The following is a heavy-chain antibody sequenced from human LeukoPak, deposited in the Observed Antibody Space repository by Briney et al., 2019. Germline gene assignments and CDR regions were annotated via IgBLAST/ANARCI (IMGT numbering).Heavy chain of an antibody. V-gene: IGHV3-23*01. D-gene: IGHD3-10*01. J-gene: IGHJ4*02. Sequence: GGSLRLSCAASGFTFSGSAMSWVRQAPGEGLEWVSLISYSGANSYYTDSVKGRFTISRDNAKNSLYLQMNSLRAEDTAVYYCVLWGFDYWGQGTLVTVSS. CDR3: VLWGFDY. CDR2: ISYSGANS. CDR1: GFTFSGSA.